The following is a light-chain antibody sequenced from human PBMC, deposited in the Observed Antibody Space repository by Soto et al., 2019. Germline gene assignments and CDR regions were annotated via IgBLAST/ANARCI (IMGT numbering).Light chain of an antibody. CDR1: QSLVFSDGNTY. V-gene: IGKV2-30*01. J-gene: IGKJ1*01. CDR2: KVS. Sequence: DVVMTRSPLSLPVTLGQPASISCRSSQSLVFSDGNTYLNWFHQRPGQSPRRLIYKVSYRDSGVPDRFSASGSGTDFTLKISRVEAEDVGVYYCMQGTHWPRTFGQGTKVEIK. CDR3: MQGTHWPRT.